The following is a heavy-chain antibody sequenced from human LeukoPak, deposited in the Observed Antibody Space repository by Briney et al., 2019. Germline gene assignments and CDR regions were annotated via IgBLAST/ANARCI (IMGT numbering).Heavy chain of an antibody. CDR2: ISAYNGNT. CDR3: ARVEYSYGYYYYYMDV. V-gene: IGHV1-18*01. J-gene: IGHJ6*03. Sequence: ASVKFSCNASGYTFTSYGISWVRQAPGQGIEWMGWISAYNGNTNYAQKLQCRVSMTTDTSTSTAYMELRSLRSDDTAVYYCARVEYSYGYYYYYMDVWGKGTTVTISS. D-gene: IGHD5-18*01. CDR1: GYTFTSYG.